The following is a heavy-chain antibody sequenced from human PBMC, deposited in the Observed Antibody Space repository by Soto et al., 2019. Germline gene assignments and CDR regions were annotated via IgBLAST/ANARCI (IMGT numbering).Heavy chain of an antibody. V-gene: IGHV4-4*02. CDR3: ARSFGWYAIDH. J-gene: IGHJ4*02. CDR2: IHHSGST. CDR1: SGSISVEQR. Sequence: QMQLQESGPGLVKPSETLSLICTVSSGSISVEQRWTWVRQPPGKGLEWIGEIHHSGSTNENPSLRSRIPMSVDKSRNQFSLKLKSVTAADTAVYFCARSFGWYAIDHWGQGTLVIVSS. D-gene: IGHD6-19*01.